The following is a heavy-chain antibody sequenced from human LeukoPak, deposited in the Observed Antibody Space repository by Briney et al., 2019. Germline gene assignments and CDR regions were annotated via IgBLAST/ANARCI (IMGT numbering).Heavy chain of an antibody. CDR3: ARGLYYDTNGYPALQY. CDR1: GYTFTNYG. D-gene: IGHD3-22*01. V-gene: IGHV1-18*01. J-gene: IGHJ4*02. CDR2: ISAYNGNT. Sequence: GASVTVSCTPSGYTFTNYGFTWVRQAPGQGLERMGWISAYNGNTNYARKVRDRITMTTDTSTSTAYMELRSLGSDDTAVYRCARGLYYDTNGYPALQYWGQGTLVTVSS.